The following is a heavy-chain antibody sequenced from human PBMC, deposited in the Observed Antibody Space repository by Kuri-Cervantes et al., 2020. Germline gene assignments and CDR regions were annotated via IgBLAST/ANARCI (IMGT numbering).Heavy chain of an antibody. Sequence: LSLTCAASGFTFSGSAMHWVRQASGKGLEWVGRIRSKANSYATAYAASVKGRFTISRDDSKNTAYLQMNSLKTEDTAVYYCTTHGGLFSAAGTWYCLDYWGQGTLVTVSS. V-gene: IGHV3-73*01. CDR2: IRSKANSYAT. D-gene: IGHD6-13*01. J-gene: IGHJ4*02. CDR1: GFTFSGSA. CDR3: TTHGGLFSAAGTWYCLDY.